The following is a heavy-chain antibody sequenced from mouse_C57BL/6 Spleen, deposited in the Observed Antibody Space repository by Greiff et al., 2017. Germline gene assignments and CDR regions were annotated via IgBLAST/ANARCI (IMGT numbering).Heavy chain of an antibody. CDR2: ISYDGSN. J-gene: IGHJ2*01. D-gene: IGHD1-1*01. V-gene: IGHV3-6*01. CDR3: ARDASSLYYYGSTLDY. Sequence: EVKLLESGPGLVKPSQSLSLTCSVTGYSITSGYYWNWIRQFPGNKLEWMGYISYDGSNNYNPSLKNRISITRDTSKNQFFLKLNSVTTEDTATYYCARDASSLYYYGSTLDYWGQGTTLTVSS. CDR1: GYSITSGYY.